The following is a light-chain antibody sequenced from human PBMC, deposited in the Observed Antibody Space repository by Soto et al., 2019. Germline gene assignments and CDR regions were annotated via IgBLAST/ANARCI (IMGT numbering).Light chain of an antibody. CDR3: QVWDSSSDHVV. CDR2: YDS. V-gene: IGLV3-21*04. Sequence: SYELTQPPSVSVAPGQTARITCGGNSVGSKSVHWYQQKPGQAPVVVMYYDSVRPSGIPERFFGSNFGNTATLTISRVEAGDEADYYCQVWDSSSDHVVFGGGTKLTVL. J-gene: IGLJ2*01. CDR1: SVGSKS.